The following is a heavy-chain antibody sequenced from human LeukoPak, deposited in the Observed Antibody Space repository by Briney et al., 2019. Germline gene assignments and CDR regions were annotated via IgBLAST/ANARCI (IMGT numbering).Heavy chain of an antibody. V-gene: IGHV4-38-2*01. D-gene: IGHD6-6*01. Sequence: SETLSLTCAVSGYSISSGYYWGWVRQPPGKGPEWIGSIYHSGTTYYNPSLKSRVTISVDTSKSQFSLKLRSVTAADTAVYYCARRGVIAARLFDYWGQGTLVTVSS. CDR1: GYSISSGYY. CDR3: ARRGVIAARLFDY. J-gene: IGHJ4*02. CDR2: IYHSGTT.